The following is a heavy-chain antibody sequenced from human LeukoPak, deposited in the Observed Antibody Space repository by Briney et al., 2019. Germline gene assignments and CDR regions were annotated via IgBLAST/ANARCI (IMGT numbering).Heavy chain of an antibody. D-gene: IGHD5-24*01. Sequence: SVKVSCKASGGTFSSYAISWVRQAPGQGLEWMGGIIPIFGTANYAQKFQGRVTITADESTSTAYTELSSLRSEDTAVYYCARGEMATKAFDIWGQGTMVTVSS. V-gene: IGHV1-69*13. CDR1: GGTFSSYA. CDR3: ARGEMATKAFDI. CDR2: IIPIFGTA. J-gene: IGHJ3*02.